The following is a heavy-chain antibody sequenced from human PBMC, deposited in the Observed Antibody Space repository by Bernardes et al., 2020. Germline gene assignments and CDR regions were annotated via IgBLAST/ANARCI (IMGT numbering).Heavy chain of an antibody. Sequence: SETLPLTCAVYGGSFRGYSWSWIRQPPGTGLEWIGEINHTGSTNYNPSLKSRVTISVDTSKNQFSLKVTSVTAADTAVYYCARKPLTRYYYYYMDVWGKGTTVTVSS. V-gene: IGHV4-34*01. CDR2: INHTGST. CDR1: GGSFRGYS. CDR3: ARKPLTRYYYYYMDV. D-gene: IGHD2-15*01. J-gene: IGHJ6*03.